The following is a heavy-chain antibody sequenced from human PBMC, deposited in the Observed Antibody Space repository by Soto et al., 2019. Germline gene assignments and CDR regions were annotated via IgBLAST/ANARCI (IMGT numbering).Heavy chain of an antibody. CDR3: ASSSLYGMDV. CDR2: INHSGST. J-gene: IGHJ6*02. CDR1: GGSFSGYY. V-gene: IGHV4-34*01. Sequence: SETLSLTCAVYGGSFSGYYWIWIRQPPGKGLEWIGEINHSGSTNYNPSLKSRLIISIDTSKNQFSLKVGSVTAADTAVYYCASSSLYGMDVWGQGTTVTVSS.